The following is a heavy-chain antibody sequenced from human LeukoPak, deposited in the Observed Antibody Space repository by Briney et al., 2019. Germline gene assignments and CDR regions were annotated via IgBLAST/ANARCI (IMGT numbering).Heavy chain of an antibody. D-gene: IGHD6-13*01. V-gene: IGHV3-48*03. CDR3: AKDHGLIATDAFDV. Sequence: GGSLRLSCAASGFTFSSYEMNWVRQAPGKGLEWVSYISSSGNTIYYADSVKGRFTISRDNAKNSLYLQMNSLRAEDTAIYYCAKDHGLIATDAFDVWGQGTKVVVSS. CDR2: ISSSGNTI. CDR1: GFTFSSYE. J-gene: IGHJ3*01.